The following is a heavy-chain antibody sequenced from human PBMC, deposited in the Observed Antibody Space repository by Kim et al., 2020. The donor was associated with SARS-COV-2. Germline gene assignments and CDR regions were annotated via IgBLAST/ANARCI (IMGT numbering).Heavy chain of an antibody. CDR1: GFTFSSYA. CDR3: AKGKGVIKGAFDM. CDR2: FSGSGGST. V-gene: IGHV3-23*01. Sequence: GGSLRLSCAASGFTFSSYAVSWVRQAPGKGLEWVSVFSGSGGSTYYADSVKGRFTISRDNSKNTLYLQMNSLRADDTAVYYCAKGKGVIKGAFDMWGQGTMVIVSS. J-gene: IGHJ3*02. D-gene: IGHD3-10*01.